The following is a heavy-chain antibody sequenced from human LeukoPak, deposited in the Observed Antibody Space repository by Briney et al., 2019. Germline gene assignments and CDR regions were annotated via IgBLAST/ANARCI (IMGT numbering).Heavy chain of an antibody. CDR1: GYSFTSYW. CDR2: IYPGDSDT. V-gene: IGHV5-51*01. J-gene: IGHJ4*02. D-gene: IGHD5-12*01. CDR3: ARPPDRVATIIEDY. Sequence: GESLKISFKGSGYSFTSYWIGWVRQMPGKGVEWMGIIYPGDSDTRYSPSFQGQVTISADKSISTAYLQWSSLKASDTAMYYCARPPDRVATIIEDYWGQGTLVTVSS.